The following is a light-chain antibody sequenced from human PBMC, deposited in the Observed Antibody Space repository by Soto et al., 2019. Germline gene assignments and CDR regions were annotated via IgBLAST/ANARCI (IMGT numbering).Light chain of an antibody. CDR2: WAS. J-gene: IGKJ1*01. V-gene: IGKV4-1*01. Sequence: DIVMTQSPDSLAVSLGERATINCKSSQSVLYNSNNKNYLAWYQQKPGQPPKLLIYWASTRESGVPDRFSGSGSGTDVTLTISSLQAEDVAVYYCQQDYSPWTFGQGTKVESK. CDR3: QQDYSPWT. CDR1: QSVLYNSNNKNY.